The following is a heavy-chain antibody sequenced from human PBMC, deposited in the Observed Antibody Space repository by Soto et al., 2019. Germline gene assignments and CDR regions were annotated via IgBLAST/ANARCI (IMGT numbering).Heavy chain of an antibody. V-gene: IGHV1-69*13. CDR3: ARETPAPITTFGVYYYNGTDV. Sequence: ASVKVSFKASGGTFSSYAMSWVRQAPGQGLEGMGGIIPIFGTGNYAQKFQGRVTMTADESTSTAYMELSSLRSEDTAVYYCARETPAPITTFGVYYYNGTDVWGQGTTVTVSS. CDR1: GGTFSSYA. CDR2: IIPIFGTG. D-gene: IGHD3-3*01. J-gene: IGHJ6*02.